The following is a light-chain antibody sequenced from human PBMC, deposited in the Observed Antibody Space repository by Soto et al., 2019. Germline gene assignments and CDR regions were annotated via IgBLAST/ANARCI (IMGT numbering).Light chain of an antibody. J-gene: IGLJ2*01. Sequence: QPVLTQPASVSASPGQSITISCTGTSSDIGGYIYVSWYQHHPGKAPRLMIYEVSSRPSGVSNRFSGSKSGNTASLTISGLQAEDEAQYYSSSYSSANTVIFGGGTKLTVL. V-gene: IGLV2-14*01. CDR3: SSYSSANTVI. CDR2: EVS. CDR1: SSDIGGYIY.